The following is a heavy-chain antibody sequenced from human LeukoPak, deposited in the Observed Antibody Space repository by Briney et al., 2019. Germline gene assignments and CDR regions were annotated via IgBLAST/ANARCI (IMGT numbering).Heavy chain of an antibody. CDR3: AGGVVVAATPLNFDY. V-gene: IGHV4-39*07. Sequence: GSLGLSCAASGFTVSSNYMSWVRQAPGKGLEWIGSIYYSGSTYYNPSLKSRVTISVDTSKNQFSLKLSSVTAADTAAYYCAGGVVVAATPLNFDYWGQGTLVTVSS. CDR2: IYYSGST. CDR1: GFTVSSNY. D-gene: IGHD2-15*01. J-gene: IGHJ4*02.